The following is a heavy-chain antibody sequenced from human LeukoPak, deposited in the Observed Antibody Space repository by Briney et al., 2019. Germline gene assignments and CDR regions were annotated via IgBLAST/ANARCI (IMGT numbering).Heavy chain of an antibody. J-gene: IGHJ4*02. CDR1: GFTFSSYG. V-gene: IGHV3-30*18. CDR3: AKDDAPPAGIHYFDY. CDR2: ISYDGSNK. Sequence: GGSLRLSCAASGFTFSSYGMHWVRQAPGKGLEWVAVISYDGSNKYYADSVKGRFTISRDNSKNTLYLQMNSLRAEDTAVYYCAKDDAPPAGIHYFDYCGQRTLVTVSS. D-gene: IGHD2-2*02.